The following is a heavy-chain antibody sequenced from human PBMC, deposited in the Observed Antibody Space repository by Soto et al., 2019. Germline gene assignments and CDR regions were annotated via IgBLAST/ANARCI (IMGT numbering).Heavy chain of an antibody. J-gene: IGHJ4*02. Sequence: EVQLLESGGGLVQPGGSLRLSCVGSVCTFSSYDMTWFRQAPGKGLEWVSSFSFYGRRDNTYYADSVKGRFTISRDNSRNTVYLQIDTLRVEDKAVYYCAKALYNDSGGSNDHWGQGTLVTVSS. CDR2: FSFYGRRDNT. CDR3: AKALYNDSGGSNDH. D-gene: IGHD6-25*01. V-gene: IGHV3-23*01. CDR1: VCTFSSYD.